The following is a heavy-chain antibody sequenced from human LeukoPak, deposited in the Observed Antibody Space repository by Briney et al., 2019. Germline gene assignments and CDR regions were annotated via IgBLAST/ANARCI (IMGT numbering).Heavy chain of an antibody. V-gene: IGHV4-59*01. CDR2: IYYSGST. J-gene: IGHJ4*02. D-gene: IGHD1-26*01. CDR3: ARGGGSYYGVDY. CDR1: GGSISSYY. Sequence: SETLSLTCTVSGGSISSYYWSWIRQPPGKGLEWIGYIYYSGSTNYNPSLKSRVTISVDTSKNQFSLKLSSVTAADTAVYYCARGGGSYYGVDYWGQGTLVAVSS.